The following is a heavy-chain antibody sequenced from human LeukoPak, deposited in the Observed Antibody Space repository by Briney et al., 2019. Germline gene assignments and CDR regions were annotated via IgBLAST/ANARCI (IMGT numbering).Heavy chain of an antibody. CDR3: ARRDDPDAFDI. J-gene: IGHJ3*02. CDR2: IYYSGST. CDR1: GGSISSSSYY. Sequence: SETLSLTCTVSGGSISSSSYYWGWIRQPPGKGLEWIGSIYYSGSTYYNPSLKSRVTISVDTSKNQFSLKLSSVTAADTAVYYCARRDDPDAFDIWGQGTMVTVSS. V-gene: IGHV4-39*01.